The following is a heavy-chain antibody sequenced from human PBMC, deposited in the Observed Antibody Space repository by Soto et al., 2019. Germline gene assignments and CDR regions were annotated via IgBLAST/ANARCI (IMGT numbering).Heavy chain of an antibody. J-gene: IGHJ6*03. D-gene: IGHD2-2*01. V-gene: IGHV4-34*01. CDR3: ARLIRQYCSSTSCYENYYYYMDV. CDR2: INHSGST. Sequence: SETLSLTCAVSGGSISSGGYYWNWIRQLPGKGLEWIGEINHSGSTNYNPSLKSRVTISVDTSKNQFSLKLSSVTAADTAVYYCARLIRQYCSSTSCYENYYYYMDVWGKGTTVTVSS. CDR1: GGSISSGGYY.